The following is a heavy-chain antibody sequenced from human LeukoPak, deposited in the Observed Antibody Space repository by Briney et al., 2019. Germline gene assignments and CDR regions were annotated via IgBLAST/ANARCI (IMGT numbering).Heavy chain of an antibody. Sequence: GASVKVSCKSSGDPFNRNIFAWVRQVPRQGLEWMGGIIPIFGTPNFAQRFQGRVIITADESTSTVFLELSGLTSEDTAVYFCTRDTDTYDAFDVWGQGTMVTVS. J-gene: IGHJ3*01. V-gene: IGHV1-69*13. D-gene: IGHD2-8*02. CDR3: TRDTDTYDAFDV. CDR2: IIPIFGTP. CDR1: GDPFNRNI.